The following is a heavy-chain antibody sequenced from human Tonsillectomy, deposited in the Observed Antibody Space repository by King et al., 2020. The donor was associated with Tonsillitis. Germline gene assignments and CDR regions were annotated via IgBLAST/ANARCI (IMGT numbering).Heavy chain of an antibody. V-gene: IGHV5-51*01. J-gene: IGHJ3*02. D-gene: IGHD4-17*01. CDR3: ARSAVTTLTGGGGAFDI. CDR1: GYSFTNYW. CDR2: LYPGDSDT. Sequence: VQLVESGAEVKKPGESLKISCKGSGYSFTNYWIGWVRQMPGKGLERMGILYPGDSDTRYSPSFQGQVTISADKSISTAYLQWSSLKASDTAMYYCARSAVTTLTGGGGAFDIWGQGTMVTVSS.